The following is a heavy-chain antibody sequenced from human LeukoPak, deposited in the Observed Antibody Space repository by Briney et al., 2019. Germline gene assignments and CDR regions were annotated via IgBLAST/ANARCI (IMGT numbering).Heavy chain of an antibody. CDR3: AKADGWYSSGWYEMGY. CDR2: ISDSGGTT. D-gene: IGHD6-19*01. V-gene: IGHV3-23*01. Sequence: GGSLRLSCAASGFTFSSYAMSWVRQAPGKGLEWVSGISDSGGTTYYADSVKGRFTISRDNSKNTLYLQMNSLRAEDTAVYYCAKADGWYSSGWYEMGYWGQGTLVTVSS. J-gene: IGHJ4*02. CDR1: GFTFSSYA.